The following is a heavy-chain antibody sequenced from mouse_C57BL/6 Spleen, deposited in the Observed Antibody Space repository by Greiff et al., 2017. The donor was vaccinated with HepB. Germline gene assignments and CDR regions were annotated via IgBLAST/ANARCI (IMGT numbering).Heavy chain of an antibody. Sequence: VKLMESGAELVRPGASVKLSCKASGYTFTDYYINWVKQRPGQGLEWIARIYPGSGNTYYNEKFKGKATLTAEKSSSTAYMQLSSLTSEDSAVYFCARSGDGYAMDYWGQGTSVTVSS. V-gene: IGHV1-76*01. CDR2: IYPGSGNT. CDR3: ARSGDGYAMDY. D-gene: IGHD2-3*01. CDR1: GYTFTDYY. J-gene: IGHJ4*01.